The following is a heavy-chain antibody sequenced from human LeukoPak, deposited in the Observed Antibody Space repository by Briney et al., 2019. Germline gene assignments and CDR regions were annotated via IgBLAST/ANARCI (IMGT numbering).Heavy chain of an antibody. V-gene: IGHV3-9*01. CDR2: ISWNSGSV. CDR3: AKSPGVGGYDPYYFDY. D-gene: IGHD5-12*01. J-gene: IGHJ4*02. Sequence: GGSLRLSCAASGFTFDDYAMHWVRQAPGKGLEWVSGISWNSGSVGYADSVKGRFTISRDNAKNSLYLQMNSLRAEDTALYYCAKSPGVGGYDPYYFDYWGQGTLVTVSS. CDR1: GFTFDDYA.